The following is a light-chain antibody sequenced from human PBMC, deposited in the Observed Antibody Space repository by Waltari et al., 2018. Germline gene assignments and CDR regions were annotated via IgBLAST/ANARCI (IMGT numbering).Light chain of an antibody. J-gene: IGKJ1*01. Sequence: DNQMTQAPSSLSASVGERVTINCRASQGVSNYLNWDQQKPGKAPKLLIYAGSSLQSGVPSRFSGSGSGTDFTLTINSLQPEDFATYYCQQTSSRRTFGQGTKVEIK. CDR2: AGS. CDR3: QQTSSRRT. CDR1: QGVSNY. V-gene: IGKV1-39*01.